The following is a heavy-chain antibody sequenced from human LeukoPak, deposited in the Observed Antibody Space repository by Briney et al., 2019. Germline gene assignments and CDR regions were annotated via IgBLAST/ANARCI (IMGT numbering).Heavy chain of an antibody. CDR2: ISSSSSYI. CDR1: GFTFSSYS. V-gene: IGHV3-21*01. Sequence: GGSLRLSCAASGFTFSSYSMNWVRQAPGKGLEWVSSISSSSSYIYYADSVKGRFTISRVNAKNSLYLQMNSLRAEDTAVYYCARGDSYGLLGFDYWGQGTLVTVSS. D-gene: IGHD5-18*01. J-gene: IGHJ4*02. CDR3: ARGDSYGLLGFDY.